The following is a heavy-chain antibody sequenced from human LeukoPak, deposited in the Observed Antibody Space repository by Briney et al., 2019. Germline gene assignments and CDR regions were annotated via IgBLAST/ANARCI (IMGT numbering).Heavy chain of an antibody. CDR2: ISAYNDNT. J-gene: IGHJ6*03. V-gene: IGHV1-18*01. CDR3: ARGRDDILTGYYDIWSGYMDV. D-gene: IGHD3-9*01. Sequence: GASVKVSCKASGYTFTSYGISWVRQAPGQGLEWMGWISAYNDNTNYAQKLQGRVTMTTDTSTSTAYMELRSLRSDDTAVYYCARGRDDILTGYYDIWSGYMDVWGKGTTVTVSS. CDR1: GYTFTSYG.